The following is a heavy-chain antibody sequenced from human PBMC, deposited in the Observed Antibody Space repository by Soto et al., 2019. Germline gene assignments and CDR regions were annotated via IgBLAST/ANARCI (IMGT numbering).Heavy chain of an antibody. V-gene: IGHV1-2*04. CDR3: ARVPVYYYDSSGYRRGYYFDY. CDR1: GYTFTGYY. J-gene: IGHJ4*02. Sequence: ASVKVSCKASGYTFTGYYMHWVRQAPGQGLEWMGWINPNSGGTNYAQKFQGWVTMTRDTSISTAYMELSRLRSDDTAVYYCARVPVYYYDSSGYRRGYYFDYWGQGTLVTVSS. D-gene: IGHD3-22*01. CDR2: INPNSGGT.